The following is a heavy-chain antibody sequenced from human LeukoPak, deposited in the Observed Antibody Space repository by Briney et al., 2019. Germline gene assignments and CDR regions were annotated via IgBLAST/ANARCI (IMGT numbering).Heavy chain of an antibody. CDR3: ARGSTQYSSGWYGLDY. V-gene: IGHV3-74*01. Sequence: GGSLRLSCTASGFTFTSHWMHWVRQVPGKGLVWVSRVNSDGSSTTYADSVKGRFTISRDNAKNTLYLQMNSLRAEDTAVYYCARGSTQYSSGWYGLDYWGQGTLVTVSS. CDR2: VNSDGSST. D-gene: IGHD6-19*01. J-gene: IGHJ4*02. CDR1: GFTFTSHW.